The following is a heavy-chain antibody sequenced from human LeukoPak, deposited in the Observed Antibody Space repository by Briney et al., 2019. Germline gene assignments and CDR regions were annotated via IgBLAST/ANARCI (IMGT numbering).Heavy chain of an antibody. D-gene: IGHD2-15*01. V-gene: IGHV4-31*03. CDR2: IYYSGST. J-gene: IGHJ6*02. CDR3: ARDRVVVVAADTYYYYYGMDV. Sequence: SETLSLTCTVSGGSISSGGYYWSWLRQHPGKGLEWIGYIYYSGSTYYNPSLKSRVTISVDTSKTQFSLKLSSVTAADTAVYYCARDRVVVVAADTYYYYYGMDVWGQGTTVTVSS. CDR1: GGSISSGGYY.